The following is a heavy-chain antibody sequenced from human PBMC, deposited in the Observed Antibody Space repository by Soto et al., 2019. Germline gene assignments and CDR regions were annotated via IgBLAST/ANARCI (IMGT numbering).Heavy chain of an antibody. D-gene: IGHD5-12*01. CDR2: IYYSGST. CDR1: GGSISSSSYY. V-gene: IGHV4-39*01. CDR3: ARISVASRYMDV. Sequence: SETLSLTCTVSGGSISSSSYYWGWIRQPPGKGLEWIGSIYYSGSTYYSPSLRSRVTISGDTSRKQISLRLSSVTAADTAVYYCARISVASRYMDVWGKGTTVTVSS. J-gene: IGHJ6*03.